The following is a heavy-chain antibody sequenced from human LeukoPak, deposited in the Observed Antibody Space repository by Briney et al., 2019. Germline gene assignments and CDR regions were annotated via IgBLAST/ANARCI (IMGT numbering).Heavy chain of an antibody. V-gene: IGHV3-30-3*01. Sequence: GGSLRLSCAASGFIFSNSAMHWVRQAPGKGLEWVAVISYDGSNQYYVDSVEGRFTISRDNSKNTLYLQMNTLRAEDTAVYYCATDRISVAGIFDYWGQRTLVTVSS. J-gene: IGHJ4*02. D-gene: IGHD6-19*01. CDR2: ISYDGSNQ. CDR1: GFIFSNSA. CDR3: ATDRISVAGIFDY.